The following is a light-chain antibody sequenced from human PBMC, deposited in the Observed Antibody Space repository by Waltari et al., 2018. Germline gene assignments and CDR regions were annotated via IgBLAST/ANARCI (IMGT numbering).Light chain of an antibody. J-gene: IGKJ2*03. CDR1: ENVNSY. Sequence: DIQLTQSPSSLSASVGDRVTITCRASENVNSYLNWYQQKVGAGPKLLIYRASTLESGVPSRFGGSGSGTDYTFTISSLQSEDVATYFCQHGYGSPYSFGQGTKVEIK. CDR3: QHGYGSPYS. V-gene: IGKV1-39*02. CDR2: RAS.